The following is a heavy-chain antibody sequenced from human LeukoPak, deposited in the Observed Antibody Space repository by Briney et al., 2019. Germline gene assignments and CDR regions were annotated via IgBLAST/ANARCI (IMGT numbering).Heavy chain of an antibody. CDR3: ARSPDYDYVWGSYGEGYYSDY. J-gene: IGHJ4*02. CDR2: IYYSGST. CDR1: GGSISSYY. D-gene: IGHD3-16*01. V-gene: IGHV4-59*01. Sequence: SETLSLTCTVSGGSISSYYWSWIRQPPGKGLEWIGYIYYSGSTNYNPSLKSRLTISVDTSKNQFSLKLSSVTAADTAMYYCARSPDYDYVWGSYGEGYYSDYWGQGTLVTVSS.